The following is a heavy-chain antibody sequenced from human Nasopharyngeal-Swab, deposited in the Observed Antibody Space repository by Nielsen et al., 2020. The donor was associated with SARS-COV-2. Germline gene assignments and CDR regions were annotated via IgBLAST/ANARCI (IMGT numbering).Heavy chain of an antibody. D-gene: IGHD4-17*01. Sequence: ASVKVSCKASGYTFTSYDINWVRQATGQGLEWMGWMNPNSGSTGYAQKFQGRVTMTRNTSISTAYMELSSLRSEDTAVYYCARGREAVTTYYYYYGMDVWGQGTTVTVSS. J-gene: IGHJ6*02. CDR2: MNPNSGST. CDR3: ARGREAVTTYYYYYGMDV. CDR1: GYTFTSYD. V-gene: IGHV1-8*01.